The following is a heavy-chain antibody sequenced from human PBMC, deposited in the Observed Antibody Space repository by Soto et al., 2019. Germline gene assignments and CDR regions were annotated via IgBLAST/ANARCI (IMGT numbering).Heavy chain of an antibody. CDR3: ARTGWYYDFWSGYYNGYDYYYGMDV. CDR1: GYSFTSYW. Sequence: PGESLKISCKGSGYSFTSYWIGWVRQMPGKGLEWMGIIYPGDSDTRYSPSFQGQVTISADKSISTAYLQWSSLKASDTAMYYCARTGWYYDFWSGYYNGYDYYYGMDVWGQGTTGTVSS. CDR2: IYPGDSDT. D-gene: IGHD3-3*01. J-gene: IGHJ6*02. V-gene: IGHV5-51*01.